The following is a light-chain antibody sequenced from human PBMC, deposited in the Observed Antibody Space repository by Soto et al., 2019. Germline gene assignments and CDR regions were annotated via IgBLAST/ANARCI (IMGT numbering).Light chain of an antibody. CDR3: KSYTSSSTYV. CDR2: EVV. Sequence: QSVLTQPPSASGSPGQSVTISCTGTKSEIGVYDFVSWYQHHPGKAPRLIIYEVVQRPSGVPDRFSGSKSGNTASLTVSGLQAADEADYFCKSYTSSSTYVFGTGTKVTVL. CDR1: KSEIGVYDF. J-gene: IGLJ1*01. V-gene: IGLV2-8*01.